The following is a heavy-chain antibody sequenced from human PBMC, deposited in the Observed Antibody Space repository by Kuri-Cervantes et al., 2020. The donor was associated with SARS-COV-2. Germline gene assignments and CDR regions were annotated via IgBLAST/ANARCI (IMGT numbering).Heavy chain of an antibody. Sequence: GGSLRLSCAASGFTFSSYAMSWVRQAPGKGREWVSAISGSGGSTYYADSVKGRFTISRDNSKNTLYLQMNSLRAEDTAVYYCAKGISWFGELNIGVPYYYGMDVWGQGTTVTVSS. D-gene: IGHD3-10*01. CDR3: AKGISWFGELNIGVPYYYGMDV. CDR1: GFTFSSYA. J-gene: IGHJ6*02. CDR2: ISGSGGST. V-gene: IGHV3-23*01.